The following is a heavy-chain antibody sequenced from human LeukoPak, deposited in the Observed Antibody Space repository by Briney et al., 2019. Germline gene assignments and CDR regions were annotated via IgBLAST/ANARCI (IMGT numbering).Heavy chain of an antibody. D-gene: IGHD1-14*01. CDR3: ARDGFWLPEPKGSDY. CDR2: ISSSSNTI. Sequence: GGSLRLSCAASGFTFSSYSMNWVRQAPGKGLEWVSYISSSSNTIYYADSVKGRFTISRDNAKNSLYLQMNNLRAEDTAVYYCARDGFWLPEPKGSDYWGQGTLVTVSS. J-gene: IGHJ4*02. CDR1: GFTFSSYS. V-gene: IGHV3-48*01.